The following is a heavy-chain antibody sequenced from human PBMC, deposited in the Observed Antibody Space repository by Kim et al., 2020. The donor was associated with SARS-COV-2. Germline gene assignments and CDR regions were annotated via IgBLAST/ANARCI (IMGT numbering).Heavy chain of an antibody. J-gene: IGHJ6*02. CDR2: IWYDGSNK. CDR3: ARQGMGTYYYDSSGYDYYGMDV. CDR1: GFTFSSYG. V-gene: IGHV3-33*01. D-gene: IGHD3-22*01. Sequence: GGSLRLSCAASGFTFSSYGMHWVRQAPGKGLEWVAVIWYDGSNKYYADSVKGRFTISRDNSKNTLYLQMNSLRAEDTAVYYCARQGMGTYYYDSSGYDYYGMDVWGQGTTVTVSS.